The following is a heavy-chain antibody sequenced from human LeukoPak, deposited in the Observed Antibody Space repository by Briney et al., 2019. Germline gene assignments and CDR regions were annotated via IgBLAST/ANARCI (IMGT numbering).Heavy chain of an antibody. Sequence: SQTLSLTCTVSGGSISSGGYYWSWIRQHPGKGLEWIGYIYYSGSTYYHPSLKSRVTISVDTSKNQFSLKLSSVTAADTAVYYCARDHSDYGGKFVGWFDPWGQGTLVTVSS. V-gene: IGHV4-31*03. CDR3: ARDHSDYGGKFVGWFDP. CDR1: GGSISSGGYY. D-gene: IGHD4-23*01. CDR2: IYYSGST. J-gene: IGHJ5*02.